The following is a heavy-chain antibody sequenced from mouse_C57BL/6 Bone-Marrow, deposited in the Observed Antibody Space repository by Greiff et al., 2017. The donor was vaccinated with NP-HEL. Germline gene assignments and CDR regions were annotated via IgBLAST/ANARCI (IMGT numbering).Heavy chain of an antibody. CDR1: GYAFSSSW. V-gene: IGHV1-82*01. D-gene: IGHD1-1*01. J-gene: IGHJ3*01. Sequence: QVQLQQSGPELVKPGASVKISCKASGYAFSSSWMNWVKQRPGKGLEWIGRIYPGDGDTNDNGKFKGKATLTADKSSSTAYMQLSSLTSEDSAVYFCAREYYGSRRFAYWGQGTLVTVSA. CDR3: AREYYGSRRFAY. CDR2: IYPGDGDT.